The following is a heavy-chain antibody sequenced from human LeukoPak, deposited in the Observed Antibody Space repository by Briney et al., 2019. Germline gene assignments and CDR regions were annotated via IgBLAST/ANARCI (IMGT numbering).Heavy chain of an antibody. CDR1: GFTLGSSI. D-gene: IGHD1-26*01. V-gene: IGHV3-33*01. Sequence: GGSLRLSCAASGFTLGSSIMHWVRQAPGKGLEWVAGIWNDASRRHYADSVKGRFTISRDNAKNSLYLQMNSLRAEDTAVYYCARSARIVGATTSVDYWGQGTLVTVSS. CDR3: ARSARIVGATTSVDY. CDR2: IWNDASRR. J-gene: IGHJ4*02.